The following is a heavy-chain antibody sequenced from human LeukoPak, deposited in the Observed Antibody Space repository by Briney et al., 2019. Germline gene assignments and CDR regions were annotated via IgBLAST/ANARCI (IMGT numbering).Heavy chain of an antibody. CDR1: GGSISGYY. CDR2: IYYGGST. D-gene: IGHD5-18*01. V-gene: IGHV4-59*01. Sequence: SETLSLTCTVSGGSISGYYWSWIRQPPGKGLEWIGYIYYGGSTNYNPPLKSRVTISVDTSKNQFSLKLSSVTAADTAVYYCASGGFRGYSYGFDYWGQGALVTVSS. J-gene: IGHJ4*02. CDR3: ASGGFRGYSYGFDY.